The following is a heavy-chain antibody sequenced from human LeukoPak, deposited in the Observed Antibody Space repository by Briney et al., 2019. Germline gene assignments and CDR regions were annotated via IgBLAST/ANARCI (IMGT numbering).Heavy chain of an antibody. J-gene: IGHJ4*02. V-gene: IGHV3-23*01. D-gene: IGHD4-17*01. Sequence: GGSLRLSCAASGVTFSTYTLSWVRQAPGKGLEWVSAVNGGGNTWYAGSVKGRFTISRDNSKNTLYLQMNSLRAEDTAIYYCAKERQAGDYFTSDYWGLGTLVTVSS. CDR2: VNGGGNT. CDR3: AKERQAGDYFTSDY. CDR1: GVTFSTYT.